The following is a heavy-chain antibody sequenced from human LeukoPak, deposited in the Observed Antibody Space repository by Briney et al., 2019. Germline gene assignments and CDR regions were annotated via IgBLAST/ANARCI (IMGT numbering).Heavy chain of an antibody. CDR1: RSNLRNAW. J-gene: IGHJ4*02. D-gene: IGHD1-26*01. CDR2: IKSRTDGGTT. CDR3: ASVLVLRPATRWELQDY. V-gene: IGHV3-15*01. Sequence: GGPLRLTCADSRSNLRNAWFLRLRQAQGQGLEWVGPIKSRTDGGTTDYAASVKGRFIIARDASKNTLYRQMNSLKTDDTAGYYCASVLVLRPATRWELQDYWGQGTLVTVSS.